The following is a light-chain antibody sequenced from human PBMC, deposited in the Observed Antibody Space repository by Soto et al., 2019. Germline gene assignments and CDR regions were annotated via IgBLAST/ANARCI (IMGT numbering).Light chain of an antibody. CDR2: GVS. V-gene: IGKV3-20*01. J-gene: IGKJ4*01. CDR1: QSVSNNY. CDR3: QQYGSSPPIT. Sequence: EIVLTQSPGTLSLSPGERATLSCRASQSVSNNYLAWYQQKPGQAPRLLIYGVSTGATGIPDRFSGSGSGTDFTLTISRLEPEDFAVYYCQQYGSSPPITFGGGTRWIS.